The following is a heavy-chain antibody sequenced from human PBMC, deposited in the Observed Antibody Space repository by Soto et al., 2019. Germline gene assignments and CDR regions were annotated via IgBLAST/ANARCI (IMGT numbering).Heavy chain of an antibody. CDR3: AREDIAVAGFDY. CDR2: IGTAGDT. CDR1: GFTFSSYD. V-gene: IGHV3-13*01. Sequence: GGSLRLSCAAPGFTFSSYDMHWVRQATGKGLEWVSAIGTAGDTYYPGSVKGRFTISRDNSKNTLYLQMNSLRAEDTAVYYCAREDIAVAGFDYWGQGTLVTVSS. J-gene: IGHJ4*02. D-gene: IGHD6-19*01.